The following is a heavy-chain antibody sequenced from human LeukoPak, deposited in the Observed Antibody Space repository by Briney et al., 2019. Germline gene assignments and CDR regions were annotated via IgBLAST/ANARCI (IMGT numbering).Heavy chain of an antibody. CDR2: ISSSGSTI. CDR1: GFTFSSYE. V-gene: IGHV3-48*03. J-gene: IGHJ3*02. Sequence: GGSLRLSCAASGFTFSSYEMNWVRQAPGKGLEWVSYISSSGSTIYYADSVKGRFTISRDSAKNSLYLQMNSLRAEDTAVYYCERAGGIEDIWGQGTMVTVSS. D-gene: IGHD2-15*01. CDR3: ERAGGIEDI.